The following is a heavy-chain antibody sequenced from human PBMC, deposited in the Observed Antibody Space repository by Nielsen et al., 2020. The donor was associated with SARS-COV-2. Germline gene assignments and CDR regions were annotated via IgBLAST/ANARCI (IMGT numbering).Heavy chain of an antibody. Sequence: SGPTLVKPTQTFTLTCTFSGFSLSTSGMRVSWIRQPPGKALEWLARIDWDDDKFYSTSLKTRLTISKDTSKNQVVLTMTNIDPVDTATYYCARAPGYSSGWYFGYFDYWGQGTLVTVSS. CDR2: IDWDDDK. CDR1: GFSLSTSGMR. V-gene: IGHV2-70*04. D-gene: IGHD6-19*01. CDR3: ARAPGYSSGWYFGYFDY. J-gene: IGHJ4*02.